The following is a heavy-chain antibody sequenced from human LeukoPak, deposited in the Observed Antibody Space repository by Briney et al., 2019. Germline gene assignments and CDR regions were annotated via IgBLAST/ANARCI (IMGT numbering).Heavy chain of an antibody. D-gene: IGHD6-13*01. CDR2: IKQDGSEK. J-gene: IGHJ4*02. Sequence: GGSLRLSCAASGFTFSSYWMSWVRQAPGKGLEWVANIKQDGSEKYYVDSVKGRFTISRDNAKNSLYLQMKSLRVEDTAVYYCARIGYSSSSLDFWGQGTLVTVSS. CDR1: GFTFSSYW. V-gene: IGHV3-7*01. CDR3: ARIGYSSSSLDF.